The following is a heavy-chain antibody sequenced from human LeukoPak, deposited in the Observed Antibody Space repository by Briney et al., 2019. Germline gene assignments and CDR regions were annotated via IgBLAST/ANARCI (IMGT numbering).Heavy chain of an antibody. CDR2: FDPEDGET. Sequence: ASVKVSCKVSGYTLTELSMHWVRQAPGKGLEWMGGFDPEDGETIYAQKFQGRVTMTEGTSTDTAYMELSSLRSEDTAVYYCATTTTRRYINWFDPWGQGTLVTVSS. D-gene: IGHD3-9*01. CDR3: ATTTTRRYINWFDP. J-gene: IGHJ5*02. CDR1: GYTLTELS. V-gene: IGHV1-24*01.